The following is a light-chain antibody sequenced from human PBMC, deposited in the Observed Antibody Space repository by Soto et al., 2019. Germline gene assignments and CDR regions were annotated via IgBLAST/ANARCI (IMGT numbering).Light chain of an antibody. Sequence: EMVLTQSPDTLSFSPGERATLSCRASQSVSSSLAWYQQKPGLAPTLLISDASSRASGVPDRFTGGGSGTDFTLTIRRLEPEDFALYYCQQYAGSPITFGQGTRLEI. J-gene: IGKJ5*01. V-gene: IGKV3D-20*01. CDR1: QSVSSS. CDR3: QQYAGSPIT. CDR2: DAS.